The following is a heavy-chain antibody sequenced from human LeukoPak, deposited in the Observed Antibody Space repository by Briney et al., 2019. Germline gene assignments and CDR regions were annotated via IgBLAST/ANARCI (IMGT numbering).Heavy chain of an antibody. Sequence: GGSLRLSCAASGFTVSSNYMSWVRQAPGKGLEWVSVIYSGGSTYYADSGKGRFTISRDNSKNTLYLQMNSLRAEDTAVYYCAKDLGSRKFRSFPPNFWGQGTLVTVSS. CDR2: IYSGGST. J-gene: IGHJ4*02. CDR1: GFTVSSNY. V-gene: IGHV3-66*02. CDR3: AKDLGSRKFRSFPPNF. D-gene: IGHD1-1*01.